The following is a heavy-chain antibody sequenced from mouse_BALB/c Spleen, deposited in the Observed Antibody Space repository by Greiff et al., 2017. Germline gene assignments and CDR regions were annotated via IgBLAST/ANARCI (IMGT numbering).Heavy chain of an antibody. D-gene: IGHD2-1*01. V-gene: IGHV2-2*02. J-gene: IGHJ3*01. CDR1: GFSLTSYG. CDR3: ARGESLYGNYVGAWFAY. Sequence: QVQLQQSGPGLVQPSQSLSITCTVSGFSLTSYGVHWVRQSPGKGLEWLGVIWSGGSTDYNAAFISRLSISKDNSKSQVFFKMNSLQANDTAIYYCARGESLYGNYVGAWFAYWGQGTLVTVSA. CDR2: IWSGGST.